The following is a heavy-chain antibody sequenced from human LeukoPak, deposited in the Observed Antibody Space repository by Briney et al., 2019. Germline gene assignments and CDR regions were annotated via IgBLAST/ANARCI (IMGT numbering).Heavy chain of an antibody. D-gene: IGHD1-26*01. J-gene: IGHJ3*01. CDR1: GGSISSYY. Sequence: TSETLSLTCTVSGGSISSYYWSWIRQPPGKGLEWIGYIYYNGSTNYNPSLKSRVTISVDTSKNQFSLKLSSVTAADTAVYYCARIISGSSGAFDVWGQGTMVTVSS. V-gene: IGHV4-59*12. CDR2: IYYNGST. CDR3: ARIISGSSGAFDV.